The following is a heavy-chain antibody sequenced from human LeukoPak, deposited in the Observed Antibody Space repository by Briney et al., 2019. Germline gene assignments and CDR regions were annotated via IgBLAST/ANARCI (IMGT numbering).Heavy chain of an antibody. CDR3: AREGYSYGFDY. Sequence: PGGSLRLSCAASGFTVSSNHMSWVRQAPGKGLEWVSVIYSGGSTYYADSVKGRLTISRDNSKNTLYLQMNSLRAEDTAVYYCAREGYSYGFDYWGQGTLVTVSS. V-gene: IGHV3-66*01. J-gene: IGHJ4*02. CDR1: GFTVSSNH. CDR2: IYSGGST. D-gene: IGHD5-18*01.